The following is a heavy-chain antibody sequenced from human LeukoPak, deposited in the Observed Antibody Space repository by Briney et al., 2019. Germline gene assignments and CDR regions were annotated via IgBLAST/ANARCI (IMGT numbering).Heavy chain of an antibody. CDR1: GGSINSYY. Sequence: RPSETLSLTCTVSGGSINSYYWNWIRQPAGKGLEWIGRISTSGSTNHNPSLKSRVTMSVDTSKNQFSLKLRSVTAADTAVYYCARHPAGTTFLDSWGQGTLVAVSS. V-gene: IGHV4-4*07. D-gene: IGHD1-1*01. CDR3: ARHPAGTTFLDS. J-gene: IGHJ4*02. CDR2: ISTSGST.